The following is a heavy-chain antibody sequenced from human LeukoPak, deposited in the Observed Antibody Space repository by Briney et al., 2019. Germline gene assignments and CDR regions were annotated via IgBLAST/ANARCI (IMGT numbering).Heavy chain of an antibody. CDR3: ARVRIVATVHDAFDV. Sequence: ASVKVSCKASGYTFTSYDINWVRRATGQRLEWMGWMNPNSGNTGYAQKFQGRVTIARNTSISTAYMEVSSLRSEDTAVYYCARVRIVATVHDAFDVWAQGTMVTVSS. V-gene: IGHV1-8*03. CDR1: GYTFTSYD. CDR2: MNPNSGNT. J-gene: IGHJ3*01. D-gene: IGHD5-12*01.